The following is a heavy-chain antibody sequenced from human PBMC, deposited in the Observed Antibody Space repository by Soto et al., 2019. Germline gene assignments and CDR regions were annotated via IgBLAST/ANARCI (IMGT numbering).Heavy chain of an antibody. CDR1: GYTLTELS. CDR2: FDPEDGET. J-gene: IGHJ4*02. V-gene: IGHV1-24*01. CDR3: ATTDCSGGSCYSYYFDY. D-gene: IGHD2-15*01. Sequence: ASVKVSCKVSGYTLTELSMHWVRQAPGKGLEWMGGFDPEDGETTYAQKFQGRVTMTEDTSTDTAYMELSSLRSEDTAVYYCATTDCSGGSCYSYYFDYWGQGTLVTVSS.